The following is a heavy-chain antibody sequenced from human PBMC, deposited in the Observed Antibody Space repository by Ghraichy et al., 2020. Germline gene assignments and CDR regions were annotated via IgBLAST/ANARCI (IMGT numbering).Heavy chain of an antibody. D-gene: IGHD6-6*01. CDR2: IIPIFGTA. J-gene: IGHJ6*02. V-gene: IGHV1-69*13. CDR1: GGTFSSYA. Sequence: SVKVSCKASGGTFSSYAISWVRQAPGQGLEWMGGIIPIFGTANYAQKFQGRVTITADESTSTAYMELSSLRSEDTAVYYCARPEYSSSDSYYGMDVWGQGTTVTVSS. CDR3: ARPEYSSSDSYYGMDV.